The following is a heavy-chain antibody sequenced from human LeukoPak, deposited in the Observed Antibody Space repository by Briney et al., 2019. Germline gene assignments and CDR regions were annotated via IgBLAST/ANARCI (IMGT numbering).Heavy chain of an antibody. J-gene: IGHJ3*02. D-gene: IGHD4/OR15-4a*01. V-gene: IGHV3-74*01. CDR3: ARASPERYGDFDI. CDR1: GFTFSTYW. Sequence: PGGSLRLSCAASGFTFSTYWMHWVRQGPGKGLVWVSRIKTDGSSTNYADSVKGRFTISRDNAKNTLYLQMNSLRVEDTAVYYCARASPERYGDFDIWSQGTMVTVSS. CDR2: IKTDGSST.